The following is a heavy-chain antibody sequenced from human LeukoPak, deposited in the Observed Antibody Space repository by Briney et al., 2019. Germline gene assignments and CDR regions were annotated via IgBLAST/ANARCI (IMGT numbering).Heavy chain of an antibody. CDR3: ARGGYYYYGMDV. Sequence: SETLSLTCTVSGGSISSYYWSWIRQPPGKGLEWIGYIYYSGSTNYNPSLKSRVTISVDTSKNQFSLKLSSVTAADTAVYYRARGGYYYYGMDVWGQGTTVTVSS. J-gene: IGHJ6*02. CDR1: GGSISSYY. D-gene: IGHD5-12*01. CDR2: IYYSGST. V-gene: IGHV4-59*01.